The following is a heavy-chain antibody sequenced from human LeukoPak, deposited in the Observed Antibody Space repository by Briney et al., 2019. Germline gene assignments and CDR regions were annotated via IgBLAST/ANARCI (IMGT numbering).Heavy chain of an antibody. CDR3: ARGLSYDSSGYYLFDP. D-gene: IGHD3-22*01. CDR1: GYTFTGYY. V-gene: IGHV1-2*02. J-gene: IGHJ5*02. Sequence: ASVKVSCKASGYTFTGYYMHWVGQAPGQGLEWMGWINPNSGGTNYAQKFQGRVTMTRDTSISTAYMELSRLRSDDTAVYYCARGLSYDSSGYYLFDPWGQGTLVTVSS. CDR2: INPNSGGT.